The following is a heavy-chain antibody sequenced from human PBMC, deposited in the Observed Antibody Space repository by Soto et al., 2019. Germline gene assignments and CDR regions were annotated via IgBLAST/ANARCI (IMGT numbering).Heavy chain of an antibody. CDR3: AREPPQRQGRNMDV. D-gene: IGHD1-1*01. V-gene: IGHV4-30-2*01. J-gene: IGHJ6*02. CDR1: GGSISSGGYS. CDR2: IYHSGST. Sequence: PSETLSLTCAVSGGSISSGGYSWSWIRQPPGKGLEWIGYIYHSGSTYYNPSLKSRVTISVDRSKNQFSLKLSSVTAADTAVYYCAREPPQRQGRNMDVWGQGTTVTV.